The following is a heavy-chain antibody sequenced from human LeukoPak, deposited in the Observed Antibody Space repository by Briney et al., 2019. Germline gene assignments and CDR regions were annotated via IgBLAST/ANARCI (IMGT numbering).Heavy chain of an antibody. D-gene: IGHD3-22*01. J-gene: IGHJ5*02. CDR3: ASLNPSGYYYDWWLDP. CDR2: ISAYNGNT. Sequence: ASVKVSCKASGYTFTSYGISWVRQAPGQGLEWMGWISAYNGNTNYAQKLQGRVTMTTDTSTSTAYMELRSLRSDDTAVYHCASLNPSGYYYDWWLDPWGQGTLVTVSS. V-gene: IGHV1-18*01. CDR1: GYTFTSYG.